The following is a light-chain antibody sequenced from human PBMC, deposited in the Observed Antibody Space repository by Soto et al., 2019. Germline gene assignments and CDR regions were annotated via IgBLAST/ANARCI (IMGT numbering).Light chain of an antibody. CDR3: MQGLQIPYT. CDR1: QSLLQSNGYKY. Sequence: DVVMTQSPLSLPVTPGEPASISCRSSQSLLQSNGYKYLNWYLQKPGQSPQLLIYMGSNRASGVPDRFSGGGSGTDFTLKISRVEAEDVGVYYCMQGLQIPYTFGQGTKLEI. J-gene: IGKJ2*01. CDR2: MGS. V-gene: IGKV2-28*01.